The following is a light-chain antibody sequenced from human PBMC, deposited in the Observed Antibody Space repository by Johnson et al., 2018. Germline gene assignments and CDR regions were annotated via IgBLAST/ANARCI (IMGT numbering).Light chain of an antibody. CDR1: SSNIGNNY. J-gene: IGLJ1*01. V-gene: IGLV1-51*02. Sequence: QSVLTQPLSVSAAPGQKVTISCSGSSSNIGNNYVSWYQQLPGTAPKLLIYENNKRPSGIPDRFSGSKSGTSATLGITGLKTGDEADYYCGTWDSSLSAGNVFGTGTKVTVL. CDR3: GTWDSSLSAGNV. CDR2: ENN.